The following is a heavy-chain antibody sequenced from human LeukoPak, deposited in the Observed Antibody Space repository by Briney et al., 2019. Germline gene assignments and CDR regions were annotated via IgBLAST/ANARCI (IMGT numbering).Heavy chain of an antibody. CDR2: IIPIFGTA. Sequence: EASVKLSCKASGASFSSCAITWVRQAPGQGLEWMGGIIPIFGTANYAQKFQGRVTITTDESTSTAYLELSSLRSEDTAVYYCARVDVRGGYCSSTSCYLGWFAPWGQGTLVTVSS. CDR1: GASFSSCA. D-gene: IGHD2-2*01. V-gene: IGHV1-69*05. CDR3: ARVDVRGGYCSSTSCYLGWFAP. J-gene: IGHJ5*02.